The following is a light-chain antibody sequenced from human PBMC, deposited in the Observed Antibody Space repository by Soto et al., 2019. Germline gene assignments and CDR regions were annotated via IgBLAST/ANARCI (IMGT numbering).Light chain of an antibody. V-gene: IGLV2-23*01. Sequence: QSALTQPASVSGSPGQSITISCTGTSSDVGSYNFVSWYQQPPGKAPKLMIYDSSKRPSGVSNRFSGSKSGNTASLTISGLQAEDEGDYYCCSYAGSSTFVVFGGGTKVTVL. J-gene: IGLJ2*01. CDR1: SSDVGSYNF. CDR2: DSS. CDR3: CSYAGSSTFVV.